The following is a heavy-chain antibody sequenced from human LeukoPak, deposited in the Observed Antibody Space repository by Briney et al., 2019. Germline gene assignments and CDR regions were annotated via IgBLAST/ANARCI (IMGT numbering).Heavy chain of an antibody. CDR2: ISYDGSNK. CDR3: AKVGGYDWYYYYMDV. D-gene: IGHD5-12*01. J-gene: IGHJ6*03. V-gene: IGHV3-30*18. CDR1: GFTFSSYG. Sequence: GGSLRLSCAASGFTFSSYGMHWVRQAPGKGLEWVAVISYDGSNKYYADSVKGRFTISRDNSKNTLYLQMNSLRAEDTAVYYCAKVGGYDWYYYYMDVWGKGTTVTVSS.